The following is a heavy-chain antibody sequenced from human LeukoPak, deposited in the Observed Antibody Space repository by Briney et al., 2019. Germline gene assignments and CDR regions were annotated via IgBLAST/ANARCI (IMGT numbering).Heavy chain of an antibody. D-gene: IGHD3-3*01. CDR1: GFTFGDYA. CDR2: IRGKAYGGTT. Sequence: GGSLRLSCTASGFTFGDYAMSWVRQAPGKGLEWVCFIRGKAYGGTTEYAASVKGRFTISRDDSKSIAYLQMNSLKTEDTAVYYCTRDYTVFGVVIHANWGQGTLVTVSS. J-gene: IGHJ4*02. V-gene: IGHV3-49*04. CDR3: TRDYTVFGVVIHAN.